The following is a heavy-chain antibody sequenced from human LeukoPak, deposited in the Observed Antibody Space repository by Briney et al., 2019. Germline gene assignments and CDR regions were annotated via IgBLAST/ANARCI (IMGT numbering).Heavy chain of an antibody. CDR2: IYASGTS. Sequence: SETLSLTCTVSGGSIRTYYWSWIRQPAGKGLEWIGRIYASGTSNYNPSLKSRVTMSVDMSKNQFSLKLTSVTAADTAVYYCARNPHSNWFDPWGQGTLVTVSS. V-gene: IGHV4-4*07. CDR1: GGSIRTYY. CDR3: ARNPHSNWFDP. J-gene: IGHJ5*02.